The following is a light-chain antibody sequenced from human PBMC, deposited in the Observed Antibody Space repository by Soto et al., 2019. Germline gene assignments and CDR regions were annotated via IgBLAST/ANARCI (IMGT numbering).Light chain of an antibody. CDR1: QGISSY. Sequence: DIQMTQSPSSVSASVGDRVTITCRASQGISSYLAWYQQKLGKAPKLLIYAASTLQSGVPSRFSGSGTGTEFTLTISSLQPEDFATYYCQQLNSYPLTFGGGTKVDI. V-gene: IGKV1-9*01. J-gene: IGKJ4*01. CDR2: AAS. CDR3: QQLNSYPLT.